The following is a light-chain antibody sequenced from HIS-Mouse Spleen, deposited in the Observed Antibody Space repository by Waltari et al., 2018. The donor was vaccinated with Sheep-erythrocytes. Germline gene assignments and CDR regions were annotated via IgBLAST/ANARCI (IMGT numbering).Light chain of an antibody. J-gene: IGLJ1*01. V-gene: IGLV1-47*01. Sequence: QSVLTQPPSASGTPGQRVTISCSGSSSNIGSNYVYWYQQLPGTAPKPLIYRNNQRPSGVPDRFSVSKSGTSASLAISGLRSEDEADYYCAAWDDSLSGYVFGTGTKVTVL. CDR3: AAWDDSLSGYV. CDR2: RNN. CDR1: SSNIGSNY.